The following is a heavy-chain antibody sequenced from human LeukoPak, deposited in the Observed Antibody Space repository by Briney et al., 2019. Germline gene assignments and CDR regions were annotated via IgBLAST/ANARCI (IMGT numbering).Heavy chain of an antibody. J-gene: IGHJ4*02. V-gene: IGHV4-4*07. CDR2: IYSSGST. D-gene: IGHD6-19*01. Sequence: SETLSLTCTGSGGSMNGYYWSWIRQPAGKGLEWIGRIYSSGSTNYNPSLRSRVTMSVDTSKNQFSLKFNSVSAADTAFYYCARGLEGRGWDFSYYFDYWGQGIVVTVSS. CDR3: ARGLEGRGWDFSYYFDY. CDR1: GGSMNGYY.